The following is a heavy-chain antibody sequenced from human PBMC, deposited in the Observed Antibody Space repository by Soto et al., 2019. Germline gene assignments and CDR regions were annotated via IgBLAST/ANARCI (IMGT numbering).Heavy chain of an antibody. Sequence: ASVKVSCKASGYTFTSYDINWVRQATGQGLEWMGWMNPNSGNTGYAQKFQGRVTMTRNTSISTAYMELSSLRSEDTAVYYCAVRGVLLWFGELSGRDAFDIWGQGTMVTVSS. J-gene: IGHJ3*02. D-gene: IGHD3-10*01. CDR1: GYTFTSYD. V-gene: IGHV1-8*01. CDR3: AVRGVLLWFGELSGRDAFDI. CDR2: MNPNSGNT.